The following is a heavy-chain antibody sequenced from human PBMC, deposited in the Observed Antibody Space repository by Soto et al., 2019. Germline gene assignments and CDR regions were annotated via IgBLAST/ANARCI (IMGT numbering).Heavy chain of an antibody. Sequence: EVQLVESGGGLVQPGGSLRLSCAASGFSFSSYWMTWVRQAPGKGLEWVANINQDASNKNYMDSVKGRLTISRDNAKNSVYLKMNSLRVEDTAVYYCARVGYHDYENDYWGQGTLVTVSS. D-gene: IGHD4-17*01. V-gene: IGHV3-7*05. CDR2: INQDASNK. CDR1: GFSFSSYW. CDR3: ARVGYHDYENDY. J-gene: IGHJ4*02.